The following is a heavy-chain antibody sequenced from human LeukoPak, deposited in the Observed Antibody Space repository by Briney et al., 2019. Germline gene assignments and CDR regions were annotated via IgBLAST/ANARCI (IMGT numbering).Heavy chain of an antibody. CDR1: GFTFDDYA. CDR3: TKDVNTNVEYYFDY. Sequence: GGSLRLSCAASGFTFDDYAMHWVRQTPGKGLEWVSGISWNSGSLYYADSVKGRFTISRDNPKNFLYLQMNSLGAEDMALYYCTKDVNTNVEYYFDYWGQGTLVTVSS. J-gene: IGHJ4*02. D-gene: IGHD2-2*01. V-gene: IGHV3-9*03. CDR2: ISWNSGSL.